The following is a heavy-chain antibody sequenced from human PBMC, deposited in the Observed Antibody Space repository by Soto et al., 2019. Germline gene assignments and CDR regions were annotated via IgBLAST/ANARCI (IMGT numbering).Heavy chain of an antibody. D-gene: IGHD6-19*01. CDR1: GFTFGNYW. V-gene: IGHV3-74*01. Sequence: QPGGSLRLSCAASGFTFGNYWMHWVRQAPGKGLVWVSRVNPDGSGATYADSVKGRFTISRDNAKNTLYLQMNSLRGEDTAVYYCAIKTGPTSGWYGDYFDYWGQGTLVTVSS. CDR3: AIKTGPTSGWYGDYFDY. J-gene: IGHJ4*02. CDR2: VNPDGSGA.